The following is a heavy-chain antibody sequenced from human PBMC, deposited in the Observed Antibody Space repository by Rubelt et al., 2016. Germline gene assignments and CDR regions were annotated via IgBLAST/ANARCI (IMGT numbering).Heavy chain of an antibody. CDR1: GGTFSSYA. V-gene: IGHV1-69*04. J-gene: IGHJ4*02. CDR2: IIPILGLA. D-gene: IGHD6-13*01. CDR3: AREGIAAAGFDY. Sequence: QVQLVQSGAEVKKPGSSVKVSCKASGGTFSSYAISWVRQAPGQGLEWMGRIIPILGLANYGTKFQGRVTITADKSTSTAYMELSSLRSEDTAVYYCAREGIAAAGFDYWGQGTLVTVSS.